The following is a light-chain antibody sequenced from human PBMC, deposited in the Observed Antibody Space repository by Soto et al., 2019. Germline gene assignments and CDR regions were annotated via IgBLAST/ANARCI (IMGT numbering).Light chain of an antibody. CDR3: GSYAESSIHVF. J-gene: IGLJ2*01. CDR2: EGS. V-gene: IGLV2-23*01. Sequence: QSALTQPASVSGSPGQSITISCTGTSSDVGGYNLVSWYQPHPGKAPKLMIYEGSKRASGVSNLFSGSTSGNTASLTISGLQAVDEADYYCGSYAESSIHVFFGGGIKLTVL. CDR1: SSDVGGYNL.